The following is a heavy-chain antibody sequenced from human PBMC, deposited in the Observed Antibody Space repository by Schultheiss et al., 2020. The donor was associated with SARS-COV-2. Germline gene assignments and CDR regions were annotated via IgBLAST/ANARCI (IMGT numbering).Heavy chain of an antibody. D-gene: IGHD6-6*01. V-gene: IGHV3-33*01. CDR1: GFTFSSYG. J-gene: IGHJ4*02. CDR3: ARTTVYQLVVLYPLVFDY. Sequence: GGSLRLSCAASGFTFSSYGMHWVRQAPGKGLEWVAVIWYDGSNKYYADSVKGRFTISRDNAKNSLYLQMNSLRAEDTAVYYCARTTVYQLVVLYPLVFDYWGQGTLVTVSS. CDR2: IWYDGSNK.